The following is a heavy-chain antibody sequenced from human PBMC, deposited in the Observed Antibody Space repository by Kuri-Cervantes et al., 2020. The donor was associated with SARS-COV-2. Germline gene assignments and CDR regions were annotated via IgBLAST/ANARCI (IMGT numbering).Heavy chain of an antibody. CDR2: ISWNSGSI. CDR1: GFTFDDYA. J-gene: IGHJ4*02. D-gene: IGHD6-13*01. CDR3: ALAAAY. V-gene: IGHV3-9*01. Sequence: LSLTCAASGFTFDDYAMHSVRQAPGKGLEWVSGISWNSGSIGYADSVKGRFTISRDNAKNTLYLQMNSLRAEDTTVYYCALAAAYWGQGTLVTVSS.